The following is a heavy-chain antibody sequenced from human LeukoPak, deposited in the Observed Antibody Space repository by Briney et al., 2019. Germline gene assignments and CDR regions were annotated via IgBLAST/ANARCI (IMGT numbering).Heavy chain of an antibody. Sequence: SETLSLTCAVYGGSFSGYYWSWIRQPPGKGLEWIGEINHSGSTNYNPSLKSRVTISVDTSKNQFSLKLSSVTAADTAVYYCARGESGSSGYYYGNLRGAFDIWGQGTMVTVSS. CDR1: GGSFSGYY. J-gene: IGHJ3*02. CDR2: INHSGST. V-gene: IGHV4-34*01. CDR3: ARGESGSSGYYYGNLRGAFDI. D-gene: IGHD3-22*01.